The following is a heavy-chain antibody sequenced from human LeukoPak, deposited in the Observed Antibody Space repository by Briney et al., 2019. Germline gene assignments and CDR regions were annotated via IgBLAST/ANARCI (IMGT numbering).Heavy chain of an antibody. J-gene: IGHJ4*02. D-gene: IGHD1-1*01. V-gene: IGHV1-3*01. CDR3: ARDRGGTGDFDY. CDR1: GGTFSSYA. Sequence: ASVKVSCKASGGTFSSYAISWVRQAPGQGLEWMGWINADNGDTKYSQKFQGRVTIARDTSASTAYMELSSLRFEDTAVYYCARDRGGTGDFDYWGQGTLVTVSS. CDR2: INADNGDT.